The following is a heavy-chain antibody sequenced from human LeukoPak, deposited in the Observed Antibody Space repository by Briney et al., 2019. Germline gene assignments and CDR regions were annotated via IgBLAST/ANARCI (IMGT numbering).Heavy chain of an antibody. J-gene: IGHJ4*02. CDR1: GYTFTSYD. V-gene: IGHV1-69*05. D-gene: IGHD6-19*01. Sequence: SVKVSCKASGYTFTSYDISWVRQAPGQGLEWMGGIIPIFGTANYAQKFQGRVTITTDESTSTAYMELSSLRSEDTAVYYCARVVLSSGWFTDYWGQGTLVTVSS. CDR3: ARVVLSSGWFTDY. CDR2: IIPIFGTA.